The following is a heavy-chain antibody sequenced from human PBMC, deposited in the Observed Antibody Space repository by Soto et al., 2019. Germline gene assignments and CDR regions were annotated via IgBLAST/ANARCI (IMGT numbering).Heavy chain of an antibody. CDR2: ISWNSGSI. J-gene: IGHJ4*02. Sequence: GGSLRLSCAASGFTFDDYAMHWVRQAPGEGLEWVSGISWNSGSIGYADSVKGRFTISRDNAKNSLYLQMNSLRAEDTALYYCAKESMYYFDYWGQGTLVTVSS. CDR1: GFTFDDYA. V-gene: IGHV3-9*01. CDR3: AKESMYYFDY.